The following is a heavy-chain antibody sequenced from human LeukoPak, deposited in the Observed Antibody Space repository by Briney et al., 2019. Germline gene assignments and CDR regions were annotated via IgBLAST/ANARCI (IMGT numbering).Heavy chain of an antibody. J-gene: IGHJ4*02. CDR1: GGSISNYY. CDR3: ARRDYDILTGTRYFDY. D-gene: IGHD3-9*01. Sequence: SETLSLTCTVSGGSISNYYWSWIRQPPGKGLEWIGHIYYSGSTNYNPSFKSRVTISVDTSKNQFSLKLSSVTAADTAVYYCARRDYDILTGTRYFDYWGQGTLVTVSS. V-gene: IGHV4-59*08. CDR2: IYYSGST.